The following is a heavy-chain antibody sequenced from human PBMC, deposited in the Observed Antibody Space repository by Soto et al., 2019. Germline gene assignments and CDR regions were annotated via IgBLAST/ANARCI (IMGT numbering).Heavy chain of an antibody. J-gene: IGHJ3*02. CDR3: ASDPYGDYDAFDI. V-gene: IGHV3-7*01. D-gene: IGHD4-17*01. CDR2: IKQDGSEK. CDR1: GFTFSSYW. Sequence: EVQLVESGGGLVQPGGSLRLSCAASGFTFSSYWMSWVRQAPGKGLEWVANIKQDGSEKYYVDSVKGRFTISRDNAKNSLYLQMNSLRAEDTAVYYCASDPYGDYDAFDIWGQGTMVTVSS.